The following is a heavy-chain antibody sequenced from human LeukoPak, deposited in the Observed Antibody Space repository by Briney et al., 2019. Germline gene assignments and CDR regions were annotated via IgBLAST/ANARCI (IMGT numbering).Heavy chain of an antibody. CDR3: AKLKDTYSRGRYDC. D-gene: IGHD6-19*01. CDR1: GFTFSSCA. J-gene: IGHJ4*02. Sequence: GGSLRLSCAASGFTFSSCAMSWVRQAPGKGLEWVSAISGSGASTYDADSVKGRFTVSRDNSKNTLSLQMNSLRAEDTGVYYCAKLKDTYSRGRYDCWGQGTLVTVSS. CDR2: ISGSGAST. V-gene: IGHV3-23*01.